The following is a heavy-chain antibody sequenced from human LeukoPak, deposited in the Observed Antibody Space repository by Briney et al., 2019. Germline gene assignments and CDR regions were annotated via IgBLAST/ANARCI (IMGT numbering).Heavy chain of an antibody. Sequence: PSETLSLTCTVSGGSISSYYWSWIRHPPGKGLEWIGYIYYSGSTNYNPSLKSRVTISVDTSKNQFSLKLSSVTAADTAVYYCASHGSSGSYPIDAFDIWGQGTMVTVSS. CDR3: ASHGSSGSYPIDAFDI. V-gene: IGHV4-59*01. J-gene: IGHJ3*02. D-gene: IGHD1-26*01. CDR2: IYYSGST. CDR1: GGSISSYY.